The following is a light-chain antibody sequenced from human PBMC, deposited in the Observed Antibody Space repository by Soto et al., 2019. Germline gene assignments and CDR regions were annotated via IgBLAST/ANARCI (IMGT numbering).Light chain of an antibody. CDR3: QYDESSPST. CDR2: GAS. V-gene: IGKV3-20*01. J-gene: IGKJ3*01. CDR1: QTVSSSY. Sequence: EIELTQSPGTLSVSPGERATLSCRASQTVSSSYLAWYQQRPGQAPRLLIYGASNRTTGIPDRFSGSGSGTDFTLTISSLESEDYAVYYYQYDESSPSTFGPWTKVDIK.